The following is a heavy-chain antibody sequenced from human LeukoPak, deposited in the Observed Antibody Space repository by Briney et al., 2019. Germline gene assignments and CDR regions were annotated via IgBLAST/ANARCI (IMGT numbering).Heavy chain of an antibody. Sequence: GGSLRLSCAASGFTFSSYRMNWVRQAPGKGLEWVAVISYDGSNKYYADSVKGRFTISRDNSKNTLYLQMNSLRAEDTAVYYCAKGYSSGWYFDGDYFDYWGQGTLVTVSS. V-gene: IGHV3-30*18. CDR2: ISYDGSNK. J-gene: IGHJ4*02. D-gene: IGHD6-19*01. CDR1: GFTFSSYR. CDR3: AKGYSSGWYFDGDYFDY.